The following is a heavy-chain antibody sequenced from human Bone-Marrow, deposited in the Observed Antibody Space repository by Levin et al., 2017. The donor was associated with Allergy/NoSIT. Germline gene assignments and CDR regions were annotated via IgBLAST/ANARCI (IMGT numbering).Heavy chain of an antibody. V-gene: IGHV4-59*02. Sequence: ESLKISCTVSGGSVSSYYWNWIRQPPGKGLEWIGYIYYSGAANYNPSLKSRVTISLDMSKNQFSLKLTSVTAADTAVYYCARRSSDYCSGGSCWGGFDYWGQGTLVTVSS. CDR2: IYYSGAA. CDR1: GGSVSSYY. CDR3: ARRSSDYCSGGSCWGGFDY. D-gene: IGHD2-15*01. J-gene: IGHJ4*02.